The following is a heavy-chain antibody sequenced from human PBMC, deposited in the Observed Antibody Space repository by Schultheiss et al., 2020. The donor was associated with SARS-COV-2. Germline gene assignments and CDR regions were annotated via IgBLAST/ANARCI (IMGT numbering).Heavy chain of an antibody. CDR1: GYSFTSYW. CDR2: IYPGDSDT. J-gene: IGHJ6*03. CDR3: ARPARVSSGYYKRYYYYYMDV. D-gene: IGHD3-22*01. Sequence: GESVKISCKGSGYSFTSYWIGWVRQMPGKGLEWMGIIYPGDSDTRYSPSFQGQVTISADKSISTAYLQWSSLKASDTAMYYCARPARVSSGYYKRYYYYYMDVWGKGTTVTVSS. V-gene: IGHV5-51*01.